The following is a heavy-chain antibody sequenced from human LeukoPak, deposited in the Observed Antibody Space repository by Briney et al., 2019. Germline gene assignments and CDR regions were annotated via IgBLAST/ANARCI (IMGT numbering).Heavy chain of an antibody. CDR3: ARALAVTGTGGFDP. D-gene: IGHD6-19*01. CDR1: GFTFSSYW. Sequence: PGGSLRLSCAASGFTFSSYWMNWVRQAPGKGPVWVSRINTDGSSTSYADSVKGRFTISRDNAKNTLYLQMNSLRAEDTAVYYCARALAVTGTGGFDPWGQGTLVTVSS. J-gene: IGHJ5*02. CDR2: INTDGSST. V-gene: IGHV3-74*01.